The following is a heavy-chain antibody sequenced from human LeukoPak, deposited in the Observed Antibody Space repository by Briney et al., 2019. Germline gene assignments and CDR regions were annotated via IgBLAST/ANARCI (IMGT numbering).Heavy chain of an antibody. J-gene: IGHJ5*02. CDR1: GFTFNNYV. CDR2: IDYSGGAT. V-gene: IGHV3-23*01. D-gene: IGHD6-13*01. Sequence: GGSLRLSCAASGFTFNNYVMSWVRQAPGKGLEGVSGIDYSGGATNYADSVQGRFTVSRDNSKNTLYLQMNNLRAEDTAVYYCARGRGSSWTKNWFDPWGQGTLVTVSS. CDR3: ARGRGSSWTKNWFDP.